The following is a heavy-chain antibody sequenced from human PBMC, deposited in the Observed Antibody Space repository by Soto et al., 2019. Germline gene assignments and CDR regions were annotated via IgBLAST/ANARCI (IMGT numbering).Heavy chain of an antibody. CDR2: INHSGST. V-gene: IGHV4-34*01. J-gene: IGHJ6*02. CDR1: GGSFSGYY. CDR3: ARDIVLMVYARKDYGMDV. D-gene: IGHD2-8*01. Sequence: SETLSLTCAVYGGSFSGYYWSWIRQPPGKGLEWIGEINHSGSTNYNPSLKSRVTISVDTSKNQFSLKLSSVTAADTAVYYCARDIVLMVYARKDYGMDVWGQGTTVTVSS.